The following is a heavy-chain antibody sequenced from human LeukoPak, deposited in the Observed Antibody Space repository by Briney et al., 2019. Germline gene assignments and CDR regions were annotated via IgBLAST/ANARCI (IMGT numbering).Heavy chain of an antibody. CDR3: ARDRAMVLGSSWYNDY. CDR2: IWYDGSNK. CDR1: VFSLSSYG. V-gene: IGHV3-33*01. J-gene: IGHJ4*02. Sequence: GGSLRLSCAASVFSLSSYGMHWVRQAPGKGLEWVSPIWYDGSNKYYADSVKGRFTISRDNSKNTLNLQMNSLRAEDTALYYCARDRAMVLGSSWYNDYWGQGTLVTVSS. D-gene: IGHD3-10*01.